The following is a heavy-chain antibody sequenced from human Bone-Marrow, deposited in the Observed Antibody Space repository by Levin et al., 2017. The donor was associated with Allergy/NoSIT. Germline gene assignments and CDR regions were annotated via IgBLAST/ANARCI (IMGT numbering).Heavy chain of an antibody. CDR2: ISYDGSNK. CDR3: AKVVLPPARALTGVGVGYIYYGMDV. Sequence: PGGSLRLSCAASGFTFSNYGMHWVRQAPGKGLEWVAVISYDGSNKYYADSVKGRFTISRDNSKNTLYLQMNSLRAEDTAVYYCAKVVLPPARALTGVGVGYIYYGMDVWGQGTTVTVSS. CDR1: GFTFSNYG. D-gene: IGHD2-2*01. J-gene: IGHJ6*02. V-gene: IGHV3-30*18.